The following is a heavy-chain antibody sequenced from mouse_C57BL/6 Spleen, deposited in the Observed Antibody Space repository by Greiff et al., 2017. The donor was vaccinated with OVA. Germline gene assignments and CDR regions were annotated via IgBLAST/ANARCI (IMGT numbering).Heavy chain of an antibody. Sequence: VKLQQPGAELVMPGASVKLSCKASGYTFTSYWMHWVKQRPGQGLEWIGEIDPSDSYTNYNQKFKGKSTLTVDKSSSTAYMQLSSLTSEDSAVDYCARRENSNYGDYWGQGTTLTVSS. CDR3: ARRENSNYGDY. D-gene: IGHD2-5*01. CDR2: IDPSDSYT. CDR1: GYTFTSYW. J-gene: IGHJ2*01. V-gene: IGHV1-69*01.